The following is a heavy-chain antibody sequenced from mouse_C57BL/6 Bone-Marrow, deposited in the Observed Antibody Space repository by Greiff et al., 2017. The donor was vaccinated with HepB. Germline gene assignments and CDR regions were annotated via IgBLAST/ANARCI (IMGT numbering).Heavy chain of an antibody. J-gene: IGHJ4*01. D-gene: IGHD1-1*01. Sequence: EVHLVESGEGLVKPGGSLKLSCAASGFTFSSYAMSWVRQTPEKRLEWVAYISSGGDYIYYADTVKGRFTISSDNARNTLYLQMGSLKSEDTAMYYCTRGYYGSSSHAMDYWGKGTSVTVSS. V-gene: IGHV5-9-1*02. CDR3: TRGYYGSSSHAMDY. CDR2: ISSGGDYI. CDR1: GFTFSSYA.